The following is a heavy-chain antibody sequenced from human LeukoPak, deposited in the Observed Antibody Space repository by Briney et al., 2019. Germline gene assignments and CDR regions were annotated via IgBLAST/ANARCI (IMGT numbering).Heavy chain of an antibody. CDR1: GFIFSSYA. Sequence: GGSLRLSCAASGFIFSSYAMSWVGQAPGKGLAWVSAISGSGGGTYYADSVKGRFTISRDNSKNTLYLQMHSLRAEDTAVYYCATRGAYSSSWSLHYWGQGTLVTVSS. D-gene: IGHD6-13*01. V-gene: IGHV3-23*01. CDR3: ATRGAYSSSWSLHY. J-gene: IGHJ4*02. CDR2: ISGSGGGT.